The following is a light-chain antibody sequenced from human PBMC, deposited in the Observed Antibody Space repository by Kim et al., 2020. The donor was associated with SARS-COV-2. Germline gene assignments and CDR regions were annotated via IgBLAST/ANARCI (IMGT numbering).Light chain of an antibody. J-gene: IGKJ2*01. CDR1: QSVGNN. CDR3: QQYNKWPPYT. V-gene: IGKV3-15*01. Sequence: VPPGERAIPSCRASQSVGNNLAWYQQKPGQPPRLLIYDASTRATGFPARFSGSGSGTEFTLTISSLQSEDFAVYYCQQYNKWPPYTFGQGTKLEI. CDR2: DAS.